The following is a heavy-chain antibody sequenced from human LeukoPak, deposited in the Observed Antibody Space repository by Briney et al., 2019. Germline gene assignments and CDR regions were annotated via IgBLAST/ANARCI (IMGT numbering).Heavy chain of an antibody. CDR3: ARQIGYCISTSCPDAFDI. V-gene: IGHV3-74*01. CDR2: TKGDGSST. CDR1: GFTFSSYW. J-gene: IGHJ3*02. D-gene: IGHD2-2*01. Sequence: RESLRLSCAASGFTFSSYWMHWVRQAPGKGLVWVSRTKGDGSSTGYADSVKGRFTISRDNAKNTLYLQMNSLRADDTAVYYCARQIGYCISTSCPDAFDIWGQGTMVTV.